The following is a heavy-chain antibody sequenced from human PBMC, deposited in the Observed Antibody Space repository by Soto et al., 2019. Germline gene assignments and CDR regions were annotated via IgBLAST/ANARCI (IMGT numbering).Heavy chain of an antibody. Sequence: HLVQSGAEVKKPGASVKVSCKASGYTFTSYGISWVRQAPGQGLEWMGWISAYNGNTNYAQKFQGRVTMTTDSSTSTAYMELRSRRSDDTAVYYCARDFYDSSVYKGLFDYWGQGTLVTVSS. CDR1: GYTFTSYG. CDR2: ISAYNGNT. V-gene: IGHV1-18*01. J-gene: IGHJ4*02. CDR3: ARDFYDSSVYKGLFDY. D-gene: IGHD3-22*01.